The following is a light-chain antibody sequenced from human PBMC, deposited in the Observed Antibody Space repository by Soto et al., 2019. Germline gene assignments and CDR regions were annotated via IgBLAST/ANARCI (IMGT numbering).Light chain of an antibody. CDR2: AAS. J-gene: IGKJ1*01. Sequence: EIVLTQSPGTLSLSPGDRATLSCRASQTISSTYLAWYQQNPGQAARLLIYAASTRATGVPDRFSGSGSGTDFTLTISRLEPADFAAYYCQQYCSSPKTFGQGTKVDI. CDR1: QTISSTY. V-gene: IGKV3-20*01. CDR3: QQYCSSPKT.